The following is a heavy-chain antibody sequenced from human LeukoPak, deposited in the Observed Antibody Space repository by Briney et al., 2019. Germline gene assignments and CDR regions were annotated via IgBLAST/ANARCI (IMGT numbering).Heavy chain of an antibody. CDR2: IYSGGST. V-gene: IGHV3-53*01. CDR3: ARDLYYYGMDV. CDR1: GFTVSSNY. Sequence: GGSLRLSCAATGFTVSSNYMSWVRQAPGKGLEWVSVIYSGGSTYYADSVKGRFTISRDNSKNTLFLQMNSLRAEDTAVYYCARDLYYYGMDVWGKGPTVTVSS. J-gene: IGHJ6*04.